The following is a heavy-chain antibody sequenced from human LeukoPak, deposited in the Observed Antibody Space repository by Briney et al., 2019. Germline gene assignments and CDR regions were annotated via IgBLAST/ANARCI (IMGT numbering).Heavy chain of an antibody. CDR1: GFTFSSYS. CDR3: ARSPGELQYYFDY. D-gene: IGHD1-26*01. CDR2: ISSSSSYI. J-gene: IGHJ4*02. V-gene: IGHV3-21*01. Sequence: GGSLRLSCAASGFTFSSYSMNWVRQAPGKGLEWVSSISSSSSYIYYADSVKGRLTISRDNAKNSLYLQMNSLRAEDTAVYYCARSPGELQYYFDYWGQGTLVTVSS.